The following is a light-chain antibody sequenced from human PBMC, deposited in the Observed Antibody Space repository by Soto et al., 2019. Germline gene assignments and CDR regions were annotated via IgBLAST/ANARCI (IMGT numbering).Light chain of an antibody. CDR1: HSIIMY. J-gene: IGKJ1*01. Sequence: DIQMTQSPSSLSASVGDRVTITCRASHSIIMYLNWYQHTPGKAPKLLIYAASSLQSGVPSSFSCNGSGTDVTLTISSLQPEDFATYHCKQSYSTSRTFGQGTKVDIK. CDR2: AAS. V-gene: IGKV1-39*01. CDR3: KQSYSTSRT.